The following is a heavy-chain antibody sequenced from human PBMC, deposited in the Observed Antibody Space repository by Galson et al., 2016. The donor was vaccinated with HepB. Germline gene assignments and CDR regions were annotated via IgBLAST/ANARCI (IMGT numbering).Heavy chain of an antibody. CDR2: IYYSGIT. CDR1: GGSVSSGSYY. D-gene: IGHD2-21*02. Sequence: ATLSLTCTVSGGSVSSGSYYWSWIRRPPGKGLEWIGNIYYSGITNYNPSLTSRVTISVDTSKNLFSLKLSSLTVADTAVYYCATDQTLTPTLYGMDVWDQGTAVTVSS. J-gene: IGHJ6*02. V-gene: IGHV4-61*03. CDR3: ATDQTLTPTLYGMDV.